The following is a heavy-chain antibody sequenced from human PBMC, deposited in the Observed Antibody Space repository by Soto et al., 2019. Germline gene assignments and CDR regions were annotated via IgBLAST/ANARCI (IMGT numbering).Heavy chain of an antibody. Sequence: GPTPVKPPQTPTPTCTFSGFSLRTSGGGVGWVRQPPGKALEWLALIYWDDDKRYSPSLKSRLTITKDTSKNQVVLTMTNMDPVDTATYYCAHTMSGYDSVTTDPWGQGTLVTVSS. CDR1: GFSLRTSGGG. CDR3: AHTMSGYDSVTTDP. J-gene: IGHJ5*02. CDR2: IYWDDDK. V-gene: IGHV2-5*02. D-gene: IGHD5-12*01.